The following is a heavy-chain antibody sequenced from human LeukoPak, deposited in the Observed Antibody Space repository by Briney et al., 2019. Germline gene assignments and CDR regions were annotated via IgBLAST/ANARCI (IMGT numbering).Heavy chain of an antibody. CDR3: AKDSGSFPDAFDI. J-gene: IGHJ3*02. V-gene: IGHV3-23*01. CDR1: GFTFSDYA. D-gene: IGHD1-26*01. Sequence: GGSLRLSCAASGFTFSDYAMSWVRQAPGKGLEWVSAISGSGGSTYYVDYVKGRFTISRDNSKNTLYLQMNSLRAEDTAVYYCAKDSGSFPDAFDIWGQGTMVTVSS. CDR2: ISGSGGST.